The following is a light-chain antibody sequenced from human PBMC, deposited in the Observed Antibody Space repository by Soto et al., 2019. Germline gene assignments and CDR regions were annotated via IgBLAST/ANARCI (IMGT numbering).Light chain of an antibody. CDR1: QSVLYNSDNKNY. CDR3: QQYYTTLS. V-gene: IGKV4-1*01. CDR2: WAS. Sequence: DIVMTQSPDSLAVSLGERATINCKSSQSVLYNSDNKNYLAWYRQKAGQPPKLLIYWASTRDSGVPDRFSGSGSGADFTLTINNLQAEDVAVYYCQQYYTTLSFGGGTKVEIK. J-gene: IGKJ4*01.